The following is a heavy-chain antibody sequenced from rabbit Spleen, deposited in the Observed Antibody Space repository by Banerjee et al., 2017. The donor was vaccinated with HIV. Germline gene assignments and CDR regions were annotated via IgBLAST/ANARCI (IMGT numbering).Heavy chain of an antibody. V-gene: IGHV1S40*01. CDR2: TNSDIGSA. J-gene: IGHJ3*01. CDR3: ARALSNYDYADL. D-gene: IGHD2-1*01. CDR1: GFTLSNYW. Sequence: QSLEESGGDLVKPGASLTLTCTASGFTLSNYWMCWVRQAPGKGLEWIGCTNSDIGSAGYATWAKGRFTISKTSSTTVTLQMTSLTAADTATYFCARALSNYDYADLWGQGTLVTVS.